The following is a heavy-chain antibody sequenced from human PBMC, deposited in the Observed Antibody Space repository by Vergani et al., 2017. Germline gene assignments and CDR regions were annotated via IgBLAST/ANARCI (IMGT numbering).Heavy chain of an antibody. CDR2: IITIFGTA. D-gene: IGHD3-10*01. CDR3: AGDDYYGSQSFDY. CDR1: GGTFSSYA. J-gene: IGHJ4*02. Sequence: QVQLVQSGAEVKKPGSSVKVSCKASGGTFSSYAISWVRQAPGQGLEWMGRIITIFGTANYAQKFQGRVTITADESTSTAYMELSSLRSEDTAVYYCAGDDYYGSQSFDYWGQGTLVTVSS. V-gene: IGHV1-69*18.